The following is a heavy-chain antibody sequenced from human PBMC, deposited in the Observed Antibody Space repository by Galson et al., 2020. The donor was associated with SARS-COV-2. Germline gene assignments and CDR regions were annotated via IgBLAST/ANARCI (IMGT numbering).Heavy chain of an antibody. CDR2: INSDGSSR. J-gene: IGHJ4*02. Sequence: GGSLRLSCAASGFSFSSYWMHWVRQAPGKGLAWVSRINSDGSSRIYADSVNGRFTISRDNAKSTLYLQMNSLRVEDTAMYYCARGKGGRYFGLTADYWGQGTLVTVSS. CDR3: ARGKGGRYFGLTADY. CDR1: GFSFSSYW. V-gene: IGHV3-74*01. D-gene: IGHD1-26*01.